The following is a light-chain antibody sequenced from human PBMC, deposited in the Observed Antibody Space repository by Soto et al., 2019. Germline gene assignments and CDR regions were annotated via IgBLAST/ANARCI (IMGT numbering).Light chain of an antibody. CDR1: QTINYW. J-gene: IGKJ4*01. CDR2: KAS. CDR3: QQYLNYPLT. V-gene: IGKV1-5*03. Sequence: DIQMTQSPSILSASVGDRVTISCRASQTINYWLAWYQQKPGQVPKLLIYKASILESGVPSRFSGSGSGTEFTLTISSLHPDDFATYYCQQYLNYPLTFGGGTKMEMK.